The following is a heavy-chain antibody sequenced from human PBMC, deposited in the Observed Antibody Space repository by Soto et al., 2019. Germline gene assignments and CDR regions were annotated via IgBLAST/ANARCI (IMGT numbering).Heavy chain of an antibody. CDR2: IYYSGST. V-gene: IGHV4-30-4*01. D-gene: IGHD6-13*01. CDR1: GASISSGDYY. Sequence: SSETLSLTCIVSGASISSGDYYWSWIRQPPGKGLEWIGYIYYSGSTYFNPSLKSRITISVDTSKNQFSLKLSSVTAADTAVYYCARASRQSTTWFYFDYWGQGTLVTSPQ. J-gene: IGHJ4*02. CDR3: ARASRQSTTWFYFDY.